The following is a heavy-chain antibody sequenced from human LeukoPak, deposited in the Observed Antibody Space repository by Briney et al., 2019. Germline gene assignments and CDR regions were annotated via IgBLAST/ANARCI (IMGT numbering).Heavy chain of an antibody. V-gene: IGHV1-2*06. CDR2: INPNSGGT. CDR1: GYTFTGYY. CDR3: ARLYYYDSSGSINWFDP. D-gene: IGHD3-22*01. Sequence: SVKVSCKASGYTFTGYYMHWVRQAPGQGLEWMGRINPNSGGTNYAQKFQGRVTMTRDTSISTAYMELSRLRSDDTAVYYCARLYYYDSSGSINWFDPWGQGTLVTVSS. J-gene: IGHJ5*02.